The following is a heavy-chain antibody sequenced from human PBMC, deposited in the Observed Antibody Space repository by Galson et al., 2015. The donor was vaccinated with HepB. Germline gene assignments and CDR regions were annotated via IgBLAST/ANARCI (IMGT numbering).Heavy chain of an antibody. V-gene: IGHV1-8*01. CDR1: GYTFSSYD. CDR2: MNPNSGNT. CDR3: ARGVRNYLYSDN. Sequence: GAEVKKPASSVKVSCKAFGYTFSSYDVTWVRQASGQGLEWMGWMNPNSGNTGYAPEFQDRVTMTGDTSMSTAYMELSSLRSEDTAVYYCARGVRNYLYSDNGGQGTLVTVSS. J-gene: IGHJ4*02. D-gene: IGHD1-7*01.